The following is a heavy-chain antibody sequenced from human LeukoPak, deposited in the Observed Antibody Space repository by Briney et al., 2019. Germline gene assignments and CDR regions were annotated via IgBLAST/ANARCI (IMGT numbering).Heavy chain of an antibody. CDR1: GYTFTGYV. J-gene: IGHJ5*02. CDR2: MNPNSGNT. V-gene: IGHV1-8*03. Sequence: GASVKVSCKASGYTFTGYVMNWVRQAPGQGLEWMGWMNPNSGNTGYAQKFQGRVTITRNTSISTAYMELSSLRSEDTAVYYCARKGIAAAGRNWFDPWGQGTLVTVSS. D-gene: IGHD6-13*01. CDR3: ARKGIAAAGRNWFDP.